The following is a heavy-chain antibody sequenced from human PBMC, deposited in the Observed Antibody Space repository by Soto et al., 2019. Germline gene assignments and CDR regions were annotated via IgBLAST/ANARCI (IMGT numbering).Heavy chain of an antibody. V-gene: IGHV1-69*12. J-gene: IGHJ6*02. D-gene: IGHD2-15*01. CDR1: GGTFSSYA. CDR2: IIPIFGTA. Sequence: QVQLVQSGAEVKKPGSSMKVSCKASGGTFSSYAISWVRQAPGQGLEWMGGIIPIFGTANYAQKFQGRVTITGDESTSTAYMELSSLRSEDTAVYYCARGGCGVYYYYYCGMDVWGQGTTVTVSS. CDR3: ARGGCGVYYYYYCGMDV.